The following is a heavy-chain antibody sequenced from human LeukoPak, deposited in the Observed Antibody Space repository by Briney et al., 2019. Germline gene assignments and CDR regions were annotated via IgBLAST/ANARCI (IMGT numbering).Heavy chain of an antibody. J-gene: IGHJ6*02. D-gene: IGHD3-3*01. CDR1: EFTFSTYS. CDR2: ISSSSGYI. V-gene: IGHV3-21*04. Sequence: GGSLRLSCAASEFTFSTYSMNWVRQAPGKGLEWVSSISSSSGYIYYADSVKGRFTISRDNAKNSLYLQMNSLRAEDTAVYYCARDTDGFESGYGYYYYHGMGVWGQGTTVTVSS. CDR3: ARDTDGFESGYGYYYYHGMGV.